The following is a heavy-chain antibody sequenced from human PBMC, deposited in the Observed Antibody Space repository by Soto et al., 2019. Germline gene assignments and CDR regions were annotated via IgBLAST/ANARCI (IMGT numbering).Heavy chain of an antibody. J-gene: IGHJ5*02. V-gene: IGHV4-4*07. Sequence: SETLSLTWTVSCGSISSYYWSWIRQPAGKGLEWIGRIYTSGSTNYNPSLKSRVTMSVDTSKNQFSLKLSSVTAADTAVYYCERGDTIFGVVNWFDPWSQGT. CDR1: CGSISSYY. D-gene: IGHD3-3*01. CDR2: IYTSGST. CDR3: ERGDTIFGVVNWFDP.